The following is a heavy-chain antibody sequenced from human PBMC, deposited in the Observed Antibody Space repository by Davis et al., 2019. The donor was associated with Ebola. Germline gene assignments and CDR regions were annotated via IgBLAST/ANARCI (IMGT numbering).Heavy chain of an antibody. CDR1: GFTFSSYA. CDR2: ISGSGGST. D-gene: IGHD4-23*01. J-gene: IGHJ4*02. CDR3: ARDRGNLDY. V-gene: IGHV3-23*01. Sequence: GESLKISCAASGFTFSSYAMSWVRQAPGKGLEWVSAISGSGGSTYYADSVKGRFTIPRDNAKNSLYLQMNSLTAEDTAVYYCARDRGNLDYWGQGTLVTVSS.